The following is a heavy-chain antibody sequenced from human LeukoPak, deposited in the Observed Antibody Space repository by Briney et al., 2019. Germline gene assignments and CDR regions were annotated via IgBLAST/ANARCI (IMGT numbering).Heavy chain of an antibody. CDR2: ISASGDVT. D-gene: IGHD1-1*01. CDR1: GFTFSKFP. CDR3: ARENGGSYFYMDV. J-gene: IGHJ6*03. Sequence: HSGGSLRLSCAASGFTFSKFPMGWVRQAPGRGLEWVSAISASGDVTFYADSLRGRFTISRDNSKSTLYLQMNGLRAEDTAVYYCARENGGSYFYMDVWGKGTTVTVSS. V-gene: IGHV3-23*01.